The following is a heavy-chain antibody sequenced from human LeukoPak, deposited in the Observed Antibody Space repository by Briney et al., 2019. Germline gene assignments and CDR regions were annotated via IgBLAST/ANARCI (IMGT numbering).Heavy chain of an antibody. CDR2: ISGSGGST. J-gene: IGHJ4*02. CDR3: AKSYESSGYYPDY. CDR1: GFTFSSYA. Sequence: GGSLRLSCAASGFTFSSYAMSWVRQAPGEGLEWVSAISGSGGSTYYADSVKGRSTISRDNSKNTLYLQMNSLRAEDTAVYYCAKSYESSGYYPDYWGQGTLVTVSS. D-gene: IGHD3-22*01. V-gene: IGHV3-23*01.